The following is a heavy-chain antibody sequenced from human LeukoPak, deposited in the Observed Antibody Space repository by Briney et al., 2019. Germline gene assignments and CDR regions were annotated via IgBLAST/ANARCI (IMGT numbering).Heavy chain of an antibody. Sequence: GGSLRLSCAASGFTFSDHYMDWVRQAPGKGLEWVGCIRKKINSYSTEYAASVKGRFTISRDDSKKSVYLQMNSLRSEDTAVYYCATSQGSGYLGYWGQGTLVTVSS. D-gene: IGHD3-22*01. CDR3: ATSQGSGYLGY. J-gene: IGHJ4*02. CDR2: IRKKINSYST. CDR1: GFTFSDHY. V-gene: IGHV3-72*01.